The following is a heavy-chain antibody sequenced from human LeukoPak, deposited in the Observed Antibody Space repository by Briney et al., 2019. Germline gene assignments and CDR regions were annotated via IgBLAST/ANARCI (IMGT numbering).Heavy chain of an antibody. D-gene: IGHD3-3*01. V-gene: IGHV4-34*01. Sequence: KASETLSLTCAVYGGSFSGYYWSWIRQPPGKGLEWIGEINHSGSTNYNPSLKSRVTISVDTSKNQFSLKLSSVTAADTAVYYCARVIFWGGSFSYYYTDVWGKGTTVTVSS. CDR2: INHSGST. J-gene: IGHJ6*03. CDR1: GGSFSGYY. CDR3: ARVIFWGGSFSYYYTDV.